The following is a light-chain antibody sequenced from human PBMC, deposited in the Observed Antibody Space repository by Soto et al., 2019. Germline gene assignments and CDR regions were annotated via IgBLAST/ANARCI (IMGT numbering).Light chain of an antibody. CDR3: QQFDSSRIYS. V-gene: IGKV3-20*01. CDR1: QSVTSTY. Sequence: EILLTQSPGTLSLSPGETATLSCRASQSVTSTYLAWYQQRPGQSPRLIIYGGSTRATGFPDRFSGGVSGTDFTLNISRLEPEDSAVYYCHCQQFDSSRIYSFGQGTKLEI. J-gene: IGKJ2*03. CDR2: GGS.